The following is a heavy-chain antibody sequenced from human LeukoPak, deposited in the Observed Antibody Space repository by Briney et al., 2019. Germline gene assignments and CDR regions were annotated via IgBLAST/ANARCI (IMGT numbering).Heavy chain of an antibody. J-gene: IGHJ6*02. D-gene: IGHD3-22*01. CDR3: ARDGYYYDSNGRNYHGMDV. CDR2: ISSSSTYT. CDR1: GFSLSTYS. Sequence: PGGSLRLSCTASGFSLSTYSMNWVRQAPGQGLEWVSLISSSSTYTYYADSVKGRFTISRDNAQNSLFLQMHTLRAEDTAVYYCARDGYYYDSNGRNYHGMDVWGQGTTVTVSS. V-gene: IGHV3-21*01.